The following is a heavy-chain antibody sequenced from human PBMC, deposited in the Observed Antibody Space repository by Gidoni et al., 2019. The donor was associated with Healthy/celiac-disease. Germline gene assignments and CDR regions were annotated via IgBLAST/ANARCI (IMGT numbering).Heavy chain of an antibody. CDR2: VYYSGGT. J-gene: IGHJ4*02. V-gene: IGHV4-59*08. Sequence: QVQLQESGPGLVKPSETLSLTCTVSGGSISSYYWSWIRQPPGKGLEWLGYVYYSGGTNYNPSHKGRVTISVDTSKNQYSLKLSSVTAADTAVYYCARATLDIAAAGMPFDYWGQGTLVTVSS. D-gene: IGHD6-13*01. CDR1: GGSISSYY. CDR3: ARATLDIAAAGMPFDY.